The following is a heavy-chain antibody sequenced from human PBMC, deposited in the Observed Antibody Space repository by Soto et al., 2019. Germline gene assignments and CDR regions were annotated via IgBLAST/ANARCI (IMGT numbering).Heavy chain of an antibody. CDR1: GFTFSNYA. CDR3: AKDLSPNMGCMDV. J-gene: IGHJ6*02. V-gene: IGHV3-23*01. CDR2: ITSRGGTT. Sequence: GGSLRLSXAASGFTFSNYAMSWVRQAPGKGLEWVSSITSRGGTTFYADSVKGRLTISRDNSKNTLYVQMDILRAEDTAVYYCAKDLSPNMGCMDVWGPGTTVTVSS. D-gene: IGHD3-10*01.